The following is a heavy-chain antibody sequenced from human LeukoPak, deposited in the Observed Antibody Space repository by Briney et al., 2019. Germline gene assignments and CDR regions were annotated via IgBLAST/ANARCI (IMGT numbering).Heavy chain of an antibody. Sequence: GGSLRLSCAASGFTFRNYVVHWVRQAPGKGLEWVAVTSSDLNVKLYADSVKGRFTISRDNSRSTLYLQMNSLRPEDTAIYYCAREGYYGSGSPPSLYFDYWGQGTLVTVSS. CDR1: GFTFRNYV. CDR2: TSSDLNVK. J-gene: IGHJ4*02. V-gene: IGHV3-30-3*01. D-gene: IGHD3-10*01. CDR3: AREGYYGSGSPPSLYFDY.